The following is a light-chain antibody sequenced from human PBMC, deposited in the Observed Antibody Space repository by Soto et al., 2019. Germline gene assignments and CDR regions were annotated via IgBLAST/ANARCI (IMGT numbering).Light chain of an antibody. J-gene: IGKJ2*01. CDR1: QSVSTN. CDR3: QQYNNWPPYT. V-gene: IGKV3-15*01. Sequence: ERVMTQSPVTLSVSPGERATLSCRASQSVSTNLAWYQQKPGQTPRLLIYGASTRATGIPARFSGSGSGTAFTPTTNRLQSEDFSVYYYQQYNNWPPYTFGQGTKLEIK. CDR2: GAS.